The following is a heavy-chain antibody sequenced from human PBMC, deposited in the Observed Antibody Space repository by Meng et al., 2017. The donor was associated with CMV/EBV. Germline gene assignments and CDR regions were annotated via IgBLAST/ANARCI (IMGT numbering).Heavy chain of an antibody. D-gene: IGHD2-2*01. Sequence: ASVKVSCKASGYTFTGYYIHWVRQAPGQGLEWMGWINPNTGGTNYAQKFQGRVTITRDTSISTAYMELSRLRSDDTAVYYCARGGYCSSTSCSDYYYYYGMDVWGQGTTVTVSS. CDR2: INPNTGGT. V-gene: IGHV1-2*02. J-gene: IGHJ6*02. CDR1: GYTFTGYY. CDR3: ARGGYCSSTSCSDYYYYYGMDV.